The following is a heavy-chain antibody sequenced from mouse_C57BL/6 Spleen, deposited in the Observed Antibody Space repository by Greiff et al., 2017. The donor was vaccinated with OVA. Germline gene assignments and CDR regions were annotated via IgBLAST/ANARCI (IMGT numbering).Heavy chain of an antibody. CDR2: ISNGGGST. J-gene: IGHJ3*01. Sequence: EVQRVESGGGLVQPGGSLKLSCAASGFTFSDYCMYWVRQTPEKGLEWVAYISNGGGSTYYPDTVKGRFTISRDNAKNTLYLQMSRLKSEDTAMYYCARQDYEAWFAYWGQGTLVTVSA. D-gene: IGHD1-1*01. CDR3: ARQDYEAWFAY. CDR1: GFTFSDYC. V-gene: IGHV5-12*01.